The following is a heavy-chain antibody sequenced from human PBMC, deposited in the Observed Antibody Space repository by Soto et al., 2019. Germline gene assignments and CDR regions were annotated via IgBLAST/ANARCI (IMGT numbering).Heavy chain of an antibody. CDR1: GFTFSTYA. J-gene: IGHJ2*01. D-gene: IGHD3-22*01. CDR2: ITRSGDYT. V-gene: IGHV3-23*01. CDR3: AKVGSYYEQFDCWYFDL. Sequence: EVPLLESGGGLVQPGGSLRLSCAASGFTFSTYAMTWVRQAPGKGLEWVSAITRSGDYTQYADSVKGRFTISRDNSKNTLYLQLISLRAVDTAVYYCAKVGSYYEQFDCWYFDLWGRGTLVTVSS.